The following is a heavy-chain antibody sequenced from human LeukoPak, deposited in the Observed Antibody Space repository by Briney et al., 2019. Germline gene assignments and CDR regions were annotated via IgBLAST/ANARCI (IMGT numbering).Heavy chain of an antibody. CDR2: MNPNSGGT. CDR1: VYTFTDYF. CDR3: TKVGFNA. J-gene: IGHJ5*02. V-gene: IGHV1-2*02. Sequence: ASVKVSCKASVYTFTDYFIHWVRQAPGQGLEWMGWMNPNSGGTKYAEKFQGRVTMSRDTSISTAYMELSRLRSDDTAVYYCTKVGFNAWGQGTLVTVSS.